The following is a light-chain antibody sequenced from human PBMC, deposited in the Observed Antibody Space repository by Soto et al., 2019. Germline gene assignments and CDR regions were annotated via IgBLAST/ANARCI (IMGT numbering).Light chain of an antibody. CDR3: AAWDDSLRGV. Sequence: SALTQPPSASGTPGQRVTISCSGSSSNIGSNYVYWYQQLPGTAPKLLIYRNNQRPSGVPDRFSGSKSGTSASLAISGLRSEDEADYYCAAWDDSLRGVFGTGTKVTVL. CDR1: SSNIGSNY. V-gene: IGLV1-47*01. CDR2: RNN. J-gene: IGLJ1*01.